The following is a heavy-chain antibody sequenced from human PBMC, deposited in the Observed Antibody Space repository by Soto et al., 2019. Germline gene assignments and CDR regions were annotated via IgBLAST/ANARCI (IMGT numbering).Heavy chain of an antibody. D-gene: IGHD2-15*01. CDR2: IIPIFGTA. CDR1: GGTFSSYA. J-gene: IGHJ6*04. V-gene: IGHV1-69*12. Sequence: QVQLVQSGAEVKKPGSSVKVSCKASGGTFSSYAISWVRQAPGQGLEWMGGIIPIFGTANYAQKMQGRDTTTAEESTSTACMELSRLISEETAVYYWARVGYLGYSGKQRIHYGMDVWGKVTTVTVSS. CDR3: ARVGYLGYSGKQRIHYGMDV.